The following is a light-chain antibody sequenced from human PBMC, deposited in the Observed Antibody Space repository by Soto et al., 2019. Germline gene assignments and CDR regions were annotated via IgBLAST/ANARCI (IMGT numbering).Light chain of an antibody. CDR1: SSNIGANSD. V-gene: IGLV1-40*01. CDR3: QSFDNNLGDSV. J-gene: IGLJ2*01. CDR2: GTA. Sequence: QAVVTQPPSVSGAPGQTVTISCAGSSSNIGANSDVLWYQQLPGTAPTLLIFGTATRRSGVPDRFSGSRSGTSASLTISGLQAEDDAVYHCQSFDNNLGDSVFGGGTKVTVL.